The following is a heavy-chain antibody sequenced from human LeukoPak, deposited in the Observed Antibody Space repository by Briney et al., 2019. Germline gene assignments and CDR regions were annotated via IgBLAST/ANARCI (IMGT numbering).Heavy chain of an antibody. Sequence: PSETLSLTCTVSGGSISSYYWSWIRQPPGKGLEWIGHIYYSGSTNYNPSLKSRVTISVDTSKNQFSLKLSSVTAADTAVYYCARGDQYSYGSDAFDIWSQGTMVTVSS. V-gene: IGHV4-59*01. CDR3: ARGDQYSYGSDAFDI. CDR2: IYYSGST. J-gene: IGHJ3*02. D-gene: IGHD5-18*01. CDR1: GGSISSYY.